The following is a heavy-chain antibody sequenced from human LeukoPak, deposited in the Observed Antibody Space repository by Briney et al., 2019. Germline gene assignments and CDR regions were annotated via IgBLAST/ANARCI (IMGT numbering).Heavy chain of an antibody. J-gene: IGHJ6*03. Sequence: PGGSLRLSCVVSGFTFTTYGMHWVRQAPGKGLEWVAFIRYDGSNKYYADSVKGRFTISRDNSKNTLYLQMNSLRAEDTAVYYCAKDYHRITIFGPLPYYMDVWGKGTTVTVSS. CDR1: GFTFTTYG. CDR2: IRYDGSNK. CDR3: AKDYHRITIFGPLPYYMDV. V-gene: IGHV3-30*02. D-gene: IGHD3-3*01.